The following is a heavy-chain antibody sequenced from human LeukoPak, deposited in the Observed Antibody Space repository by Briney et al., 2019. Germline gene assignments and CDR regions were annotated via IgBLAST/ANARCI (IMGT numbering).Heavy chain of an antibody. CDR2: LIWNRDRT. CDR3: AKEGDHWDSGSQSSIDY. D-gene: IGHD1-26*01. J-gene: IGHJ4*02. Sequence: GGSLRLSCAASVFRFDDNGMNWVRQAPGKGREWGACLIWNRDRTVYTDSVKGRFIVSRDNRKNSLYLQMNSLRAEDTAVYYYAKEGDHWDSGSQSSIDYWGQGNLVTVSS. V-gene: IGHV3-20*04. CDR1: VFRFDDNG.